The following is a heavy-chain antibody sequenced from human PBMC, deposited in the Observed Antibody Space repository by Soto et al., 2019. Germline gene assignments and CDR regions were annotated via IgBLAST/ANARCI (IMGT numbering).Heavy chain of an antibody. J-gene: IGHJ4*02. CDR1: GFTVSSNY. CDR3: ARDSSGYYLDY. Sequence: EVQLVESGGGLIQPGGSLRLSCAASGFTVSSNYMSWVLQAPGKGLEWVSVIYSGGSTYYADSVKGRFTISRDNSKNTLYLQMNSLRAEDTAVYYCARDSSGYYLDYWGQGTLVTVSS. CDR2: IYSGGST. V-gene: IGHV3-53*01. D-gene: IGHD3-22*01.